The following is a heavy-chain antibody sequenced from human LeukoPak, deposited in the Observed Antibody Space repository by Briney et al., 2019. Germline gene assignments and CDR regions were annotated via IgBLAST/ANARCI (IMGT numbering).Heavy chain of an antibody. D-gene: IGHD2-8*01. V-gene: IGHV3-23*01. CDR1: GFTFRNFA. CDR2: IGGGDT. CDR3: AKDGQSFNSMYDYFDS. Sequence: GGSLRLSGSASGFTFRNFAISWVRQAPGKGLAWVSSIGGGDTHYADSVKGRFTISRDDSRSTVDLQMSSLRAEDTAVYYCAKDGQSFNSMYDYFDSWGQGTLVTVSS. J-gene: IGHJ4*02.